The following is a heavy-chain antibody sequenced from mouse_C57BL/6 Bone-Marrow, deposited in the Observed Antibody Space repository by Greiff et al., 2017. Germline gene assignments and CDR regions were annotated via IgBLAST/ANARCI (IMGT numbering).Heavy chain of an antibody. CDR1: GYSITSGYY. J-gene: IGHJ2*01. CDR3: ASPGLDY. CDR2: ISYDGSN. V-gene: IGHV3-6*01. Sequence: EVQLQESGPGLVKPSQSLSLTCSVTGYSITSGYYWNWIRQFPGNKLEWMGYISYDGSNNYNPSLKNRISITRDTSKNQFFLKLNSVTTEDTAKYYCASPGLDYWGQGTTLTVSS.